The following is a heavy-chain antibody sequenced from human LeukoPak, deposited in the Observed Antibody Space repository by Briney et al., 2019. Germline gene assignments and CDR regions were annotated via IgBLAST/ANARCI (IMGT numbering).Heavy chain of an antibody. J-gene: IGHJ4*02. V-gene: IGHV4-59*08. CDR3: ARRGRAAGKYGGYDYWYFDN. D-gene: IGHD5-12*01. CDR2: ISVSGST. CDR1: GRSISTSY. Sequence: RSQSLSLTRTVSGRSISTSYCGSVRQPPGNGLEWIGYISVSGSTNNNASLKSRVSMSVDTSRDRFTLKLSSVTAADTAVYYCARRGRAAGKYGGYDYWYFDNWGQGTLVTVSS.